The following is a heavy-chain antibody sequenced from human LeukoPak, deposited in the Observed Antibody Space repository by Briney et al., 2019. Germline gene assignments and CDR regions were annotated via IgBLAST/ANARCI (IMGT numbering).Heavy chain of an antibody. CDR2: IYHSGST. CDR3: AGVIITYYFDY. V-gene: IGHV4-38-2*01. Sequence: PSETLSLTCAVSGYSISSGYYWGWIRQAPGKGLEWIGSIYHSGSTYYNPSLKSRVTISVDTSKNQFSLKLSSVTAADTAVYYCAGVIITYYFDYWGQGTLVTVSS. J-gene: IGHJ4*02. D-gene: IGHD3-10*01. CDR1: GYSISSGYY.